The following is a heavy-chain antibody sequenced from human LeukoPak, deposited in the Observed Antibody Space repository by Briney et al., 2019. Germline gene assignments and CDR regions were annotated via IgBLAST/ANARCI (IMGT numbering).Heavy chain of an antibody. J-gene: IGHJ5*01. D-gene: IGHD4-17*01. CDR2: IRGSGGST. Sequence: GGSLRLSCAASGFTFSSFAMSWVRQAPGKGLEWVSAIRGSGGSTNYADSVKGRFTISRDNSKNMLYLQMNSLRAEDTAVYYCAKHKENYGDSCLDDSWGQGTLVTVSS. CDR3: AKHKENYGDSCLDDS. V-gene: IGHV3-23*01. CDR1: GFTFSSFA.